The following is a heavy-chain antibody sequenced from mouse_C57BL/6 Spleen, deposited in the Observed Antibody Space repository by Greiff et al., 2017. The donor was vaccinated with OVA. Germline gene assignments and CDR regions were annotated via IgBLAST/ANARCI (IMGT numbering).Heavy chain of an antibody. CDR3: AREGTTVVAKDY. J-gene: IGHJ2*01. D-gene: IGHD1-1*01. CDR2: ISDGGSYT. V-gene: IGHV5-4*01. Sequence: EVKLMESGGGLVKPGGSLKLSCAASGFTFSSYAMSWVRQTPEQRLEWVATISDGGSYTYYPDNVKGRFTISRDNAKNNLYLQMSHLKSEDTAMDYCAREGTTVVAKDYWGQGTTLTVSS. CDR1: GFTFSSYA.